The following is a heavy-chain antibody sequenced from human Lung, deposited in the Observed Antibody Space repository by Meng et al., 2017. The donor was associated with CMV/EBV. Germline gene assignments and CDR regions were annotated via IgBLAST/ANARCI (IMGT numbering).Heavy chain of an antibody. CDR1: GGSISSGDYY. Sequence: SETLSLXCTVSGGSISSGDYYWSWIRQHPGKGLEWIGYIYYSGNTYYSPSLKSRVTGSVDTSKNQFSLKLSSVTAADTAVYYCARDPGGYCRNSNCPRWFDPWGQGTLVTVSS. CDR2: IYYSGNT. CDR3: ARDPGGYCRNSNCPRWFDP. J-gene: IGHJ5*02. V-gene: IGHV4-31*03. D-gene: IGHD2-2*01.